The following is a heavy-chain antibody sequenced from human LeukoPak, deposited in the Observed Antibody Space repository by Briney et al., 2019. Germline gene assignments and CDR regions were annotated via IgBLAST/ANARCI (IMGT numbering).Heavy chain of an antibody. Sequence: PSETLSLTCTVSGGSIMVAAYSWSWIRQPPGKELEWIGNVDYSGNTRHNPSLKSRVTISLDISKNHFSLRLSSVTAADTAVYYCAMQVGIYGDYNNWFDPWGQGARVTVSS. J-gene: IGHJ5*02. CDR2: VDYSGNT. CDR1: GGSIMVAAYS. CDR3: AMQVGIYGDYNNWFDP. D-gene: IGHD4-17*01. V-gene: IGHV4-61*03.